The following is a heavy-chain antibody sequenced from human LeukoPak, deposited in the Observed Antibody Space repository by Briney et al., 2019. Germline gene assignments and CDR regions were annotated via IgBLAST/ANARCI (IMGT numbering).Heavy chain of an antibody. J-gene: IGHJ4*02. V-gene: IGHV3-30*03. CDR3: AREDYTSSSPCFDY. D-gene: IGHD6-6*01. CDR1: GFTLSSNG. Sequence: PGRALRLSCVASGFTLSSNGMHWVRQAPGKGLEWVAGISYDGSNEYYPDSVKGRFTTSRDNSKNTLFLQMNSLRAEDTAFYYCAREDYTSSSPCFDYWGQGTLVTVSS. CDR2: ISYDGSNE.